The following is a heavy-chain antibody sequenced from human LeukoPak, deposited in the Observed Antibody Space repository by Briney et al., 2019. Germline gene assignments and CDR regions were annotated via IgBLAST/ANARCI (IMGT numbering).Heavy chain of an antibody. Sequence: SETLSLICTVSGGSISSSSYYWGWIRQPPGKGLEWIGSIYYSGSTYYNPSLKSRVTISVDTSKNQFSLKLSSVTAADTAVYYCARQGYSYGYKYYFDYWGQGTLVTVSS. D-gene: IGHD5-18*01. CDR1: GGSISSSSYY. V-gene: IGHV4-39*01. CDR3: ARQGYSYGYKYYFDY. J-gene: IGHJ4*02. CDR2: IYYSGST.